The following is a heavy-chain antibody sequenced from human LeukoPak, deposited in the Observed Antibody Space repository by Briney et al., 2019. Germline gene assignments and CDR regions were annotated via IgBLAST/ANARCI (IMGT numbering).Heavy chain of an antibody. CDR3: AKQLGYCSDGSCYFPY. D-gene: IGHD2-15*01. CDR2: ISYDGSNK. J-gene: IGHJ4*02. V-gene: IGHV3-30*18. Sequence: GGPLRLSCAASGFTFSSYGMHWVRQAPGKGLEWVAVISYDGSNKYYADSVKGRFTISRDNSKSTLCLQMNSLRAEDTAVYYCAKQLGYCSDGSCYFPYWGQGTLVTVSS. CDR1: GFTFSSYG.